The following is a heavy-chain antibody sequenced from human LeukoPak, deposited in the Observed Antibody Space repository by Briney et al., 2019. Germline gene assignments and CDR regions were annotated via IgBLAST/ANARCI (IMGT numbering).Heavy chain of an antibody. CDR1: GFTVSSNY. CDR3: ARGHAHSSSWYGALDY. V-gene: IGHV3-66*01. Sequence: PGGSLRLSCAASGFTVSSNYMSWVRQAPGKGLEWVSVIYSGGSTYYADSVKGRFTISRDNSKNTLYLQMNSLRAEDTAVYYCARGHAHSSSWYGALDYWGQGTLVTVSS. J-gene: IGHJ4*02. CDR2: IYSGGST. D-gene: IGHD6-13*01.